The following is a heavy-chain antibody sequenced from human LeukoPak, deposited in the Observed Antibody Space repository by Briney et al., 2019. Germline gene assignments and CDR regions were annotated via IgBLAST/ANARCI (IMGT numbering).Heavy chain of an antibody. J-gene: IGHJ6*03. CDR1: GFTFSTYN. CDR3: ARDPYSGGYGDYYYYYLDL. Sequence: GGSLRLSCAASGFTFSTYNMNWVRQAPGKGLEWVSSITSSSTYIYYADSVKGRFTISRDNAKNSLYLQMNSLRAEDTAVYYCARDPYSGGYGDYYYYYLDLWGQGTTVTISS. D-gene: IGHD1-26*01. V-gene: IGHV3-21*01. CDR2: ITSSSTYI.